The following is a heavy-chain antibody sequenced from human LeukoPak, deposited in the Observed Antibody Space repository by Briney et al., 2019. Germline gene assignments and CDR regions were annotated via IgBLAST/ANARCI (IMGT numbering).Heavy chain of an antibody. CDR2: FDPEDVET. J-gene: IGHJ4*02. CDR3: ATDFYRGRQFDY. V-gene: IGHV1-24*01. CDR1: GNTFTDLS. D-gene: IGHD2/OR15-2a*01. Sequence: ASVTVSCKVSGNTFTDLSMNWVRQAPGKGLEGMGGFDPEDVETIYAQKFQGRVTMTEDTSTATAYMDLSSLRPDDTAVYYCATDFYRGRQFDYWGQGTLVTVSA.